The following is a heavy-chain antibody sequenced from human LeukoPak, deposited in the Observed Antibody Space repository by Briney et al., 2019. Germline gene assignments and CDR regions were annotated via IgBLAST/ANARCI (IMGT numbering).Heavy chain of an antibody. D-gene: IGHD2-2*01. V-gene: IGHV3-23*01. CDR3: AKCRGGVVNYASPCHWFDP. J-gene: IGHJ5*02. CDR1: GFTFSSYA. Sequence: PGGSLRLSCAASGFTFSSYAMSWVRQAPGKGLEWVSAISGSGGSTYYADSVKGRFTISRDDSKNTLYLQMNSLRAEDTAVYYCAKCRGGVVNYASPCHWFDPWGQGTLVTVSS. CDR2: ISGSGGST.